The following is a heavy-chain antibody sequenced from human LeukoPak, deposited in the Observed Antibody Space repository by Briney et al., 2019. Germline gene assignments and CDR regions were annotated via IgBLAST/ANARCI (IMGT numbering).Heavy chain of an antibody. V-gene: IGHV1-46*01. J-gene: IGHJ4*02. Sequence: ASVKVSCKGSGYIFTSNYIYWGRQAPGQGLEWMGIINPRGGRTRYAQRFQGRVTMTRDTSTSTLYMELSSLTPEDTAVYFCAGSAGYSYGRLDYRGQGTLVTVSS. D-gene: IGHD5-18*01. CDR3: AGSAGYSYGRLDY. CDR2: INPRGGRT. CDR1: GYIFTSNY.